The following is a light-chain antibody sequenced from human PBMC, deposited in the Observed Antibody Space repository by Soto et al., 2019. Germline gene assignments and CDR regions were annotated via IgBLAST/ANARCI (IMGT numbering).Light chain of an antibody. V-gene: IGKV1-12*01. CDR2: AAS. Sequence: DIQMTQSPSSVSVSVGDTVTITCRASQGISNWLAWYQQRPGKAPKLLIHAASRLHRWVPSRFSGTRSGTDFTLTISSLQPEDFATYYCQQSHTFPYTFGQGNRLEIK. CDR1: QGISNW. J-gene: IGKJ2*01. CDR3: QQSHTFPYT.